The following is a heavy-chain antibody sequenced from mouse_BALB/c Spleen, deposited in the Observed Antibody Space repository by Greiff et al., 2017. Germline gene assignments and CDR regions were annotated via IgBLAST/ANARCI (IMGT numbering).Heavy chain of an antibody. V-gene: IGHV5-17*02. CDR3: ARSIYYGSSYVCYFDV. Sequence: VQLMESGGGLVQPGGSRKLSCAASGFTFSSFGMHWVRQAPEKGLEWVAYISSGSSTIYYADTVKGRFTISRDNPKNTLFLQMTSLRSEDTAMYYCARSIYYGSSYVCYFDVWGAGTTVTVSS. J-gene: IGHJ1*01. CDR1: GFTFSSFG. CDR2: ISSGSSTI. D-gene: IGHD1-1*01.